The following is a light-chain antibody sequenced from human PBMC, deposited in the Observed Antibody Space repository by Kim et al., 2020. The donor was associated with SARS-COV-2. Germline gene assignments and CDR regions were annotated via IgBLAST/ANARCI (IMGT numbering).Light chain of an antibody. CDR1: NIGSKS. Sequence: VSVAPGKTARITCGGNNIGSKSVHWYQQKPGQAPVLVIYYDSDRPSGIPERFSGSNPGNTATLTISRVEAGDEADYYCQVWDSSSDHRVFGGGTQLTVL. CDR3: QVWDSSSDHRV. CDR2: YDS. J-gene: IGLJ3*02. V-gene: IGLV3-21*04.